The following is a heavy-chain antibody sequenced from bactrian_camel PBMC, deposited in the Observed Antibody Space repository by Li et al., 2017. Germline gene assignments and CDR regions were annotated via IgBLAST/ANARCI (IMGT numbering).Heavy chain of an antibody. CDR3: AARDRWDGNCYWAADFGY. V-gene: IGHV3S53*01. Sequence: VQLVESGGGSVQTGGSLTLSCATSGYTHTLANALAWFRQAPGLERERVAVLYFGGDTTYADSVKGRFTISEDNDQNTLDLQMDSLKPEDTAMYYCAARDRWDGNCYWAADFGYWGQGTQVTVS. D-gene: IGHD1*01. CDR1: GYTHTLANA. J-gene: IGHJ6*01. CDR2: LYFGGDT.